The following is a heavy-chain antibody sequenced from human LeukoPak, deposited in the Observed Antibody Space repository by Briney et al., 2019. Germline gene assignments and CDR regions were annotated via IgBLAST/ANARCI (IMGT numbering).Heavy chain of an antibody. D-gene: IGHD3-22*01. Sequence: GRSLRLSCAATGFTLGNYGIHWVRQAPGKGLEWVAGIWFDGSKSYYADSVKGRFTISRDNSKNEVYLQMNSLSPEDTAVFYCARVALSGSNYYSALDYWGQGTLVTVSS. V-gene: IGHV3-33*03. CDR1: GFTLGNYG. J-gene: IGHJ4*02. CDR2: IWFDGSKS. CDR3: ARVALSGSNYYSALDY.